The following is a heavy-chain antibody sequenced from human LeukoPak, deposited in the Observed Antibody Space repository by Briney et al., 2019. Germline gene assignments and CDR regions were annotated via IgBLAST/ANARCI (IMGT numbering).Heavy chain of an antibody. Sequence: AGSLTLSCAASGFTFSSYSMKWVRQAPGEGLEWVSSISSSSTYIYYGDSVKGRFTISRDNAKNSLYLQMNSLRVEDTAMYYCAREATGEDFDHWGQGTLVTVSS. V-gene: IGHV3-21*01. CDR1: GFTFSSYS. CDR3: AREATGEDFDH. J-gene: IGHJ4*02. D-gene: IGHD3-16*01. CDR2: ISSSSTYI.